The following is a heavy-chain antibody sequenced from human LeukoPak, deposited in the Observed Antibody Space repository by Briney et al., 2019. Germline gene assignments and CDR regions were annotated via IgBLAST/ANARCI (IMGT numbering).Heavy chain of an antibody. CDR1: GFTFSSYS. CDR2: ISSSSSYI. Sequence: GGSLRLSCAASGFTFSSYSMNWVRQAPGKGLEWVSSISSSSSYIYYADSVKGRFTISRDNAKNSLYLQMNSLRVEDTAFYYCARDDLLHRNWSDPWGQGTLVTVSS. CDR3: ARDDLLHRNWSDP. D-gene: IGHD3-22*01. J-gene: IGHJ5*02. V-gene: IGHV3-21*04.